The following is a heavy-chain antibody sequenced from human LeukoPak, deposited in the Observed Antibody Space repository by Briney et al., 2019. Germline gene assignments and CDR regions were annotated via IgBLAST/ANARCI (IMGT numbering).Heavy chain of an antibody. J-gene: IGHJ5*02. CDR3: ARAKLGYCSGGSCYQWFDP. D-gene: IGHD2-15*01. Sequence: PSETLSLTCTVSGGSISSYYWNWIRQPPGKGLEWIGYIYYSGSTDYNPSLKSRVTISVDTSKNQFTLKLSSVTAADTAVYYCARAKLGYCSGGSCYQWFDPWGQGTLVTVSS. CDR2: IYYSGST. CDR1: GGSISSYY. V-gene: IGHV4-59*01.